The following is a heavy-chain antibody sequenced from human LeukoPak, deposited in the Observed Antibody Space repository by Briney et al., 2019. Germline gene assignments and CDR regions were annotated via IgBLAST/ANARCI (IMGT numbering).Heavy chain of an antibody. Sequence: ASVKVSCKASGYTFTSYYVHWVRQAPGQGLEWMGIINPSGGSTSYAQKFQGRVTMTRDTSTSTVYMELSSLRSEDTAVYYCARATWELPYDYWGQGTLVTVSS. CDR2: INPSGGST. CDR3: ARATWELPYDY. D-gene: IGHD1-26*01. V-gene: IGHV1-46*01. J-gene: IGHJ4*02. CDR1: GYTFTSYY.